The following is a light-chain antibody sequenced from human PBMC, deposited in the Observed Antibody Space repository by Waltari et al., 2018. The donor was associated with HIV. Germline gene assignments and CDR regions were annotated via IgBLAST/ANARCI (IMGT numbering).Light chain of an antibody. V-gene: IGKV3-15*01. Sequence: EIVMTQSPTTLSVSPGERATFSCRASQSVGTNLAWYQQRLGQAPRLLIYGAFTRAPGVPPRFSGSGSGTDFTLTISSLQSEDFAVYYCQQYDLWPPITFGQGTRL. J-gene: IGKJ5*01. CDR2: GAF. CDR1: QSVGTN. CDR3: QQYDLWPPIT.